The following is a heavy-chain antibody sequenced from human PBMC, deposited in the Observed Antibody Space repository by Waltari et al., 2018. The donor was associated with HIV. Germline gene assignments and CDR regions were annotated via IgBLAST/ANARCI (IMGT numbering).Heavy chain of an antibody. V-gene: IGHV3-33*01. Sequence: VQLVESGGGVVQPGRSLRLSCAASGFPFRRFGIHWVRQAPGSGLEWVAGIWYDGGDKFHAESVKGRFIISRDNSRNIVFLQMNSLRAEDTALYYCARDKAPYSTSSAVDYWGQGTLVTVSS. CDR2: IWYDGGDK. J-gene: IGHJ4*02. CDR1: GFPFRRFG. D-gene: IGHD4-4*01. CDR3: ARDKAPYSTSSAVDY.